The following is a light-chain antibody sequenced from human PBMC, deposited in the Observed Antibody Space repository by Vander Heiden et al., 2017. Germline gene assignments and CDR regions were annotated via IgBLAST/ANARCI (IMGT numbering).Light chain of an antibody. CDR1: QSISNY. CDR3: QQSYTTPRT. J-gene: IGKJ1*01. V-gene: IGKV1-39*01. CDR2: AAS. Sequence: IQITQSPSSLSASVGDRVTITCRASQSISNYVNWYQQKPGKAPNLLIYAASSLQGGVPSRFSGSGSGTEFTLTISSLQPEDFATYYCQQSYTTPRTFGQGTKVEIK.